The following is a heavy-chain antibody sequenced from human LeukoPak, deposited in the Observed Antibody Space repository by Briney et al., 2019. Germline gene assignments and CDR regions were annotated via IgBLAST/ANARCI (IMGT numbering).Heavy chain of an antibody. V-gene: IGHV3-21*01. CDR1: GFTFSSYS. J-gene: IGHJ3*01. CDR2: ISSRSSYI. Sequence: NPGGALRLSCAASGFTFSSYSMNWVRQAPGKGLEWVSSISSRSSYICYADSVKGRSTISRDNARNSLYLQMTSLRAEDTAVYYCARDSVGPFRRSPTNAFDVWGQGTMVTVSS. D-gene: IGHD4-23*01. CDR3: ARDSVGPFRRSPTNAFDV.